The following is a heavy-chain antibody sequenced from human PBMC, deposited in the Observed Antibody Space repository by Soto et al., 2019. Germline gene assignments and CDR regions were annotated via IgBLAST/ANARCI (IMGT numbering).Heavy chain of an antibody. CDR2: ISYSGST. J-gene: IGHJ4*02. Sequence: QVQLQESGPGLVKPSETLSLTCSVSGGSISPYYWTWIRQSPGKGLEWIGFISYSGSTSYNPSLKSRVTISVDTSKSQCSLKLSSVTAADTAVYYCARYSGTYYVYWGQGTLVTVSS. V-gene: IGHV4-59*01. CDR3: ARYSGTYYVY. CDR1: GGSISPYY. D-gene: IGHD1-26*01.